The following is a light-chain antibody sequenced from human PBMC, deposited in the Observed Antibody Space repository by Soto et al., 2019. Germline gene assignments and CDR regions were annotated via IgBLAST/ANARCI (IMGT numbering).Light chain of an antibody. CDR2: DAS. CDR3: QQYGSSPPLT. V-gene: IGKV3-11*01. J-gene: IGKJ4*01. Sequence: EIVLTQPPAALSLSPGERATLSCRASQSVSSYLAWYQQKPGQAPRLLIYDASNRATGIPARFSGSGSGTDFTLTISSLEPEDFAVYYCQQYGSSPPLTFGGGTKVDIK. CDR1: QSVSSY.